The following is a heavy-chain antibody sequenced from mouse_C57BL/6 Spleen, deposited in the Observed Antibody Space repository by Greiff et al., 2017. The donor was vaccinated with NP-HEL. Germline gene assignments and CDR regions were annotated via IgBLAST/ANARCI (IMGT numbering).Heavy chain of an antibody. Sequence: EVMLVESEGGLVQPGSSMKLSCTASGFTFSDYYMAWVRQVPEKGLEWVANINYDGSSTYYLDSLKSRFIISRDNAKNILYLQMSSLKSEDTATYYCARVEDYAFDYWGKGTTLTVSS. V-gene: IGHV5-16*01. J-gene: IGHJ2*01. CDR2: INYDGSST. CDR3: ARVEDYAFDY. D-gene: IGHD2-4*01. CDR1: GFTFSDYY.